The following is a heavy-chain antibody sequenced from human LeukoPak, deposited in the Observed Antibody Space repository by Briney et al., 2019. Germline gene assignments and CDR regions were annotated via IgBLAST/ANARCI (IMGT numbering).Heavy chain of an antibody. Sequence: ASETLSLTCNVSGYSISSGYYWSWIRQPPGKGLEWIGEINHSGSTNYNPSLKSRVTISVDTSKNQFSLKLSSVTAADTAVYYCARVLYYYGSGSWAGYYYYYMDVWGKGTTVTISS. D-gene: IGHD3-10*01. J-gene: IGHJ6*03. CDR2: INHSGST. CDR3: ARVLYYYGSGSWAGYYYYYMDV. CDR1: GYSISSGYY. V-gene: IGHV4-38-2*02.